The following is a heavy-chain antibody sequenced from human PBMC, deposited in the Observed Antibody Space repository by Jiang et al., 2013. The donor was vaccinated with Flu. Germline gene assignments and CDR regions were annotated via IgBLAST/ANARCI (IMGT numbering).Heavy chain of an antibody. J-gene: IGHJ4*02. CDR3: ARREIWYGDYCFDY. CDR2: ISGTGDTI. V-gene: IGHV3-23*01. Sequence: GKGLEWVSDISGTGDTIHYADSVKGRFTISRDNSKNTLYLQMSSLRAEDTAVYYCARREIWYGDYCFDYWGQGTLVTVSS. D-gene: IGHD4-17*01.